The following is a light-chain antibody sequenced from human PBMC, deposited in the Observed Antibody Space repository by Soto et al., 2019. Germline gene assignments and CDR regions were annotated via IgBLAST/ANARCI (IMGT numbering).Light chain of an antibody. J-gene: IGKJ1*01. CDR2: DAS. Sequence: VLTQSPCTLSLSPGERATLSCRASQTVRNNYLAWYQQKPGQAPRLLIYDASTRATGIPARFSGSGSGTDFTLTISGLQSEDFAVYYCQQYNNWPQTFGQGTKVDIK. CDR3: QQYNNWPQT. V-gene: IGKV3-15*01. CDR1: QTVRNN.